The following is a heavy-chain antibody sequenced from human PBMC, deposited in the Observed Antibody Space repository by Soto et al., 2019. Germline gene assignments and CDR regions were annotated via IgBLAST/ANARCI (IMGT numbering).Heavy chain of an antibody. CDR3: ERGGDLYSSCWYNWFDP. CDR1: GGSISSYY. J-gene: IGHJ5*02. CDR2: IYYSGST. Sequence: PSETLSLTCTDSGGSISSYYWSWVRQPPGKGLEWIGYIYYSGSTNYNPSFKRRVTISAYTSKNQLSLELSSVTAADTAVYYCERGGDLYSSCWYNWFDPWGEGTLGTVSS. V-gene: IGHV4-59*01. D-gene: IGHD6-13*01.